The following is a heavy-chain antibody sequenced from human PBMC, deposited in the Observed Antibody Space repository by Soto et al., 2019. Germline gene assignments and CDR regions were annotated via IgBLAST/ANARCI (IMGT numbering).Heavy chain of an antibody. CDR1: GGSFSGYY. D-gene: IGHD3-22*01. J-gene: IGHJ5*02. CDR2: INHSGST. V-gene: IGHV4-34*01. Sequence: TSETLSLTCAVYGGSFSGYYWSWIRQPPGKGLGWIGEINHSGSTNYNPSLKSRVTISVDTSKNQFSLKLSSLRSEDTAVYYCARAAVPYYDSSGYFSDWFDPWGQGTLVTVSS. CDR3: ARAAVPYYDSSGYFSDWFDP.